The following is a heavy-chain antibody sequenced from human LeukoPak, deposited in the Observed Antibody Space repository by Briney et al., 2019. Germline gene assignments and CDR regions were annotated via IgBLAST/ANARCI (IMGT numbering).Heavy chain of an antibody. CDR3: ARGRRYDFWSGYYHYYYYMDV. CDR1: GGSFSGYY. J-gene: IGHJ6*03. Sequence: SETLSLTCAVYGGSFSGYYWSWIRQPPGKGLEWIGEINHSGSTNYNPSLKSRVTISVDTSKNQFSLKLSSATAADTAVYYCARGRRYDFWSGYYHYYYYMDVWGKGTTVTVSS. V-gene: IGHV4-34*01. CDR2: INHSGST. D-gene: IGHD3-3*01.